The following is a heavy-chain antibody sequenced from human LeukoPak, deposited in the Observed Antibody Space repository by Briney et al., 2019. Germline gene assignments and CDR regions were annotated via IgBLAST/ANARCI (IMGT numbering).Heavy chain of an antibody. CDR1: GGSISSYY. D-gene: IGHD5-12*01. CDR2: IYYSGST. J-gene: IGHJ4*02. Sequence: SETLSLTYTVSGGSISSYYWSWIRQPPGKGLEWIGYIYYSGSTNYNPSLKSRVTISVDTSKNQFSLKLSSVTAADTAVYYCASVYGGSKKLDYWGQGTLVTVSS. CDR3: ASVYGGSKKLDY. V-gene: IGHV4-59*01.